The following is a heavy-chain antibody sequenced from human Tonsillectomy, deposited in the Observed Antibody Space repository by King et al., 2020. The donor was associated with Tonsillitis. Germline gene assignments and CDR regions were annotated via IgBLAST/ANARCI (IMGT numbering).Heavy chain of an antibody. J-gene: IGHJ3*02. CDR3: ARVAAYSDAFDI. D-gene: IGHD2-15*01. Sequence: VQLQESGPGLVKPSETLSLTCAVSGYSISSDSYWGWIRQPPGKGLEWIGTIYHSGSTYYNPSLKSRLTISVDTSKNQFSLELSSVTAADTAVYYCARVAAYSDAFDIWGQGTMVTVSS. V-gene: IGHV4-38-2*01. CDR2: IYHSGST. CDR1: GYSISSDSY.